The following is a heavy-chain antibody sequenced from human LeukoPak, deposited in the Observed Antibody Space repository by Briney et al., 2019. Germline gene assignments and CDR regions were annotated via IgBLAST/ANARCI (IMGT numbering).Heavy chain of an antibody. V-gene: IGHV3-23*01. CDR3: AKPTREYCSSSSCHMFDY. CDR1: GLTFSSYA. Sequence: AGGSLRLSCAASGLTFSSYAMNWVRQAPGKWLEWVSAISSSGGTTYYADSVKGRFTISRDNSKNTLYLQMNSLRAEDTAVYYCAKPTREYCSSSSCHMFDYWGQGTLVTVAP. D-gene: IGHD2-2*02. J-gene: IGHJ4*02. CDR2: ISSSGGTT.